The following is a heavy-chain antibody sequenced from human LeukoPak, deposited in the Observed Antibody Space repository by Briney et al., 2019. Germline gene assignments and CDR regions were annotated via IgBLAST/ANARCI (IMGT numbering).Heavy chain of an antibody. CDR1: GFTFSSDA. Sequence: GGSLRLSCAAAGFTFSSDAMSSVRQAPGEWLEWVSAISGSGGSTYYADSVKGRFTISRDNSKNTLYLQMNSLRAEDTAVYYCAKGPDYDFWSGYNDYWGQGTLVTVSS. V-gene: IGHV3-23*01. CDR2: ISGSGGST. J-gene: IGHJ4*02. CDR3: AKGPDYDFWSGYNDY. D-gene: IGHD3-3*01.